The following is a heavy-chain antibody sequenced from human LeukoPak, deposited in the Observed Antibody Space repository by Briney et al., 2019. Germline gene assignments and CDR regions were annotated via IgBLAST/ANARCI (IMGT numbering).Heavy chain of an antibody. CDR3: ARDNGYCSGGSCYSWFDP. CDR1: GGSFSAYY. Sequence: SETLSLTCAVYGGSFSAYYWSWIRQPPGKGLEWIGYIYYSGSTNYNPSLKSRVTISVDTSKNQFSLKLSSVTAADTAVYYCARDNGYCSGGSCYSWFDPWGQGTLVTVSS. V-gene: IGHV4-59*01. CDR2: IYYSGST. J-gene: IGHJ5*02. D-gene: IGHD2-15*01.